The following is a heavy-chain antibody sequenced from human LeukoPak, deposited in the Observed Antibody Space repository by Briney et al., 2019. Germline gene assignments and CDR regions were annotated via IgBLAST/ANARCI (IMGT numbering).Heavy chain of an antibody. V-gene: IGHV3-23*01. D-gene: IGHD3-10*01. CDR3: AITRLWFGELPDAY. Sequence: PGGPLTLSCAASGFTFSSYAMGWVRQAPGKGLEWVSAISGSGGSTYYADSVKGRFTISRDNSKNTLYLQMNSLRAEDTAVYYCAITRLWFGELPDAYWGQGTLVTVSS. J-gene: IGHJ4*02. CDR2: ISGSGGST. CDR1: GFTFSSYA.